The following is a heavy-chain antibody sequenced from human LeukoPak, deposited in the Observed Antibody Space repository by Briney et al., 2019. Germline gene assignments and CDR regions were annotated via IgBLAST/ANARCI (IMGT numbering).Heavy chain of an antibody. CDR3: ARRYRGWSKYYFDY. D-gene: IGHD5-12*01. V-gene: IGHV4-34*01. CDR2: INHSGST. CDR1: GGSISSYY. J-gene: IGHJ4*02. Sequence: SETLSLTCTVSGGSISSYYWSWIRQPPGKGLEWIGEINHSGSTNYNPSLKSRVTISVDTSKNQFSLKLSSVTAADTAVYYCARRYRGWSKYYFDYWGQGTLVTVSS.